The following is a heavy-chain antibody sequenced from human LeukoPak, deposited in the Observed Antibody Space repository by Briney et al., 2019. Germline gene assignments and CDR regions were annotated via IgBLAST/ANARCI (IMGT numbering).Heavy chain of an antibody. J-gene: IGHJ4*02. V-gene: IGHV4-59*01. D-gene: IGHD3-22*01. CDR2: ISYTGST. CDR3: ARSRSSGYYYGFDY. Sequence: SETLSLTCTVSGGSISSYYVSWIRQPPGKGLEWIGYISYTGSTDYNPSLKSRVTISVDMSKNQFSLKVSSVTAADTAVYYCARSRSSGYYYGFDYWGQGTLVTVSS. CDR1: GGSISSYY.